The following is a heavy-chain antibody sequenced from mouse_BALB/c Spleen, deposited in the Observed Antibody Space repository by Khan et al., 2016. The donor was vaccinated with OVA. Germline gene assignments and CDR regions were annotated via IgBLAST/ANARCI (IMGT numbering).Heavy chain of an antibody. CDR2: ISYSGNT. Sequence: EVQLQESGPGLVKPSQSLSLTCTVTGYSITTDYAWNWIRQFPGNKLEWMGHISYSGNTKYNPSLKSRISITRDTSKNQFFLQLKSVTTEDTARYYCAKIYGGYVDYWGQGTTLTVSS. D-gene: IGHD1-1*01. CDR3: AKIYGGYVDY. V-gene: IGHV3-2*02. CDR1: GYSITTDYA. J-gene: IGHJ2*01.